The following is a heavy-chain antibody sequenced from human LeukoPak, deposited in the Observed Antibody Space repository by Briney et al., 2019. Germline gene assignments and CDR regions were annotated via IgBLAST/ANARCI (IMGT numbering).Heavy chain of an antibody. J-gene: IGHJ5*02. V-gene: IGHV4-34*01. CDR3: ARAYIVVVPAAIGNWFDP. CDR2: INHSGST. D-gene: IGHD2-2*02. Sequence: PSETLSLTCTVSGGSISSYYWSWIRQPPGKGLEWIGEINHSGSTNYNPSLKSRVTISVDTSKNQFSLKLSSVTAADTAVYYCARAYIVVVPAAIGNWFDPWGQGTLVTVSS. CDR1: GGSISSYY.